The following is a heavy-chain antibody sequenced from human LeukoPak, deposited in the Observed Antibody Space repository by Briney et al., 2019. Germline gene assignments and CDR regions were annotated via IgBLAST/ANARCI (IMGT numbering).Heavy chain of an antibody. CDR3: ARGTRFFDY. CDR2: INPNSGGT. V-gene: IGHV1-2*04. CDR1: GYTFTSYG. D-gene: IGHD1-7*01. J-gene: IGHJ4*02. Sequence: ASVKVSCKASGYTFTSYGISWVRQAPGQGLEWMGWINPNSGGTNYAQKFQGWVTMTRDTSISTAYMELSRLRSDDTAVYYCARGTRFFDYWGQGTLVTVSS.